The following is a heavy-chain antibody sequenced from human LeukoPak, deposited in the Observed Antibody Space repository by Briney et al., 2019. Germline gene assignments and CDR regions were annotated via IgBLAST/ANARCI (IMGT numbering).Heavy chain of an antibody. D-gene: IGHD3-16*01. J-gene: IGHJ5*02. CDR1: GGSISSSSYY. Sequence: SETLSLTCTVSGGSISSSSYYWGWIRQPPGKGLEWIGSIYYSGSTYYNPSLKSRVTISVDTSKNQFSLKLSSVTAADTAVYYCARGGGFYVWGISFDPWGQGTLVTVSS. CDR2: IYYSGST. CDR3: ARGGGFYVWGISFDP. V-gene: IGHV4-39*07.